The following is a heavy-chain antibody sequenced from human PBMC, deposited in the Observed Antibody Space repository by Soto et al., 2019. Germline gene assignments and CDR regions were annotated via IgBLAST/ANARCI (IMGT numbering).Heavy chain of an antibody. J-gene: IGHJ3*02. CDR3: VKDRGYYYGSGSYLYAFDI. CDR1: GFTFSSYA. D-gene: IGHD3-10*01. CDR2: ISGSGGST. V-gene: IGHV3-23*01. Sequence: PGGSLRLSCAASGFTFSSYAMSWVRQAPGKGLEWVSAISGSGGSTYYADSVKGRFTISRDNSKNTLYLQMNSLRAEDTAVYYCVKDRGYYYGSGSYLYAFDIWGQGTMVTVSS.